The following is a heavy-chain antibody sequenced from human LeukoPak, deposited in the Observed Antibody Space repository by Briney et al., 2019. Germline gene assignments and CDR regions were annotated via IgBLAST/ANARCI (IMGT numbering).Heavy chain of an antibody. CDR3: ARVGSHYDFWSGYLGGSSDY. CDR1: GFTFSSYW. J-gene: IGHJ4*02. V-gene: IGHV3-7*01. D-gene: IGHD3-3*01. Sequence: GGSLRLSCAASGFTFSSYWMSWVRQAPGKGLEWVANIKQDGSEKYYVDSVKGRFTIPRDNAKNSLYLQMNSLRAEDTAVYYCARVGSHYDFWSGYLGGSSDYWGQGTLVTVSS. CDR2: IKQDGSEK.